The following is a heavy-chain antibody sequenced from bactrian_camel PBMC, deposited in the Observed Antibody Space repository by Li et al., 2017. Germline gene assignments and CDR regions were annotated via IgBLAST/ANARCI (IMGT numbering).Heavy chain of an antibody. J-gene: IGHJ4*01. CDR1: KYTYSTNY. V-gene: IGHV3S53*01. CDR2: IDSDGST. CDR3: AADRRSEPLFGMGNPAY. Sequence: HVQLVESGGGSVQAGGSLRLSCAASKYTYSTNYMGWFRQAPGKEREGVAAIDSDGSTTYADSVKGRFTISKDNAENILYLQMNSLKPEDTAVYYCAADRRSEPLFGMGNPAYWGQGTQVTVS. D-gene: IGHD3*01.